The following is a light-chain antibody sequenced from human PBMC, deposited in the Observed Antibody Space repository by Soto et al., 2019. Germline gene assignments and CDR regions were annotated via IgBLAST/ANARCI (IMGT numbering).Light chain of an antibody. J-gene: IGKJ5*01. CDR1: QSVRSNL. Sequence: EIVLTQSPGNRSLSPGERATLSCRASQSVRSNLLAWYQQKPGQAPRLLIYGASNRATGIPDRFSGSGSGTEFTLTISRLETEDFVVYYCQQYGSSPTITFGQGTRLEIK. V-gene: IGKV3-20*01. CDR2: GAS. CDR3: QQYGSSPTIT.